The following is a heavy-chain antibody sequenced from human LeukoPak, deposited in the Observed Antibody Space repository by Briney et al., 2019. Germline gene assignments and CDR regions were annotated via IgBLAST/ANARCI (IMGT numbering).Heavy chain of an antibody. CDR2: IRHDGHT. CDR3: ARQVDTKGEWAFDV. CDR1: GTVSGYFSTTYY. Sequence: SETLSLTCTVSGTVSGYFSTTYYWGWVRQPPGKGLEWIASIRHDGHTYYNASLKTQVTISIDMSRNQLSLKLSSLTAADTAVYYCARQVDTKGEWAFDVWGQGTMVTVSS. D-gene: IGHD5-12*01. J-gene: IGHJ3*01. V-gene: IGHV4-38-2*02.